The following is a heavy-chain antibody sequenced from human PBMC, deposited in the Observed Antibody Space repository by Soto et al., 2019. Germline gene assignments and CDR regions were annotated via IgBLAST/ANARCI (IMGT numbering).Heavy chain of an antibody. Sequence: SETLSLTCAVSGGSISSSNWWIWVRQPPGKGLEWIGEIYHSGSTNYNPSLKSRVTISVDKSKNQFPLKLSSVTAAVTPAYYWARVRTPLRDYWCRGMPVTVSS. CDR2: IYHSGST. CDR3: ARVRTPLRDY. CDR1: GGSISSSNW. J-gene: IGHJ4*02. V-gene: IGHV4-4*02.